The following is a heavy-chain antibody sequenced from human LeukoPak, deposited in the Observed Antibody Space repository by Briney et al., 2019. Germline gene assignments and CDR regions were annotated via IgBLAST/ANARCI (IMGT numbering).Heavy chain of an antibody. Sequence: QPGGSLRLSCTVSGFLVTSTHMDWVRQAPGKGPGWVGIIYDDGGTVHAESVKGRFTISRDNSKNTMYLQMNSLRPEDSAVYYCARDRAGRRSSWVEFDLWGQGMLVTVSS. CDR2: IYDDGGT. J-gene: IGHJ5*02. CDR3: ARDRAGRRSSWVEFDL. V-gene: IGHV3-53*05. D-gene: IGHD3-10*01. CDR1: GFLVTSTH.